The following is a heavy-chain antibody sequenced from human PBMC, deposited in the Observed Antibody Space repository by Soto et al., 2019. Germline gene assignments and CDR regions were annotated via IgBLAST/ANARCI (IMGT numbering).Heavy chain of an antibody. V-gene: IGHV3-15*01. Sequence: EVQLVESGGDLVKPGGSLRLSCAASGFTFSHVWMTWVRQAPGKGLEWVGRIKRKSDGETTDYAAPVKGRFTISRDDSKNTLYLQMNSLKTCDTAVYYCASDRYCSSNTCPGAFDIWGQGTMVSVSA. CDR1: GFTFSHVW. J-gene: IGHJ3*02. CDR2: IKRKSDGETT. D-gene: IGHD2-2*01. CDR3: ASDRYCSSNTCPGAFDI.